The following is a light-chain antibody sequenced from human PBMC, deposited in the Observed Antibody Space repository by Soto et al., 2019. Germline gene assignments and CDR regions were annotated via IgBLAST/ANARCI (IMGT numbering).Light chain of an antibody. CDR3: RSYASGNSYV. Sequence: QSVLTQPASVSGSPGQSITISCTGTSSDVGSYNLVSWYQQHPGKAPKLMIYEVTKRPSGVSNRFSGSKSGDTASLTISGLQAEDEADYYCRSYASGNSYVFGPGTKVTVL. V-gene: IGLV2-23*02. CDR1: SSDVGSYNL. CDR2: EVT. J-gene: IGLJ1*01.